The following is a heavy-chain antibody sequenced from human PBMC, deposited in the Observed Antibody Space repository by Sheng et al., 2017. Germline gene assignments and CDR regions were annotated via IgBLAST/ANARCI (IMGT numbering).Heavy chain of an antibody. CDR3: AREWFPEKGEQYYFDY. CDR2: IYHSGST. V-gene: IGHV4-38-2*02. D-gene: IGHD3-22*01. Sequence: QVQLQESGPGLVKPSETLSLTCAVSGYSISSGYYWGWIRQPPGKGLEWIGSIYHSGSTYYNPSLKSRVTISVDTSKNQFSLKLSSVTAADTAVYYCAREWFPEKGEQYYFDYWGQGTLVTVSS. J-gene: IGHJ4*02. CDR1: GYSISSGYY.